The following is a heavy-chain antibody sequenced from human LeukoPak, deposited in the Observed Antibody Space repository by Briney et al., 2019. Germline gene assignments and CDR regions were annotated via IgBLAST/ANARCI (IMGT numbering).Heavy chain of an antibody. CDR1: GFTFSDYY. Sequence: AGGSLRLSCAASGFTFSDYYMSWIRQAPGKGLEWVSAISGSGGSTYYADSVKGRFTISRDNSKNTLYLQMNSLRAEDTAVYYCALIPDAFDIWGQGTMVTVSS. J-gene: IGHJ3*02. CDR2: ISGSGGST. CDR3: ALIPDAFDI. V-gene: IGHV3-23*01.